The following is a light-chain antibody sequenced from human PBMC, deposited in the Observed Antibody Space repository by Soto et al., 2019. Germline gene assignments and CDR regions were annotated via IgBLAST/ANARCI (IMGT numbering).Light chain of an antibody. J-gene: IGKJ5*01. Sequence: DIQMTQSPSTLSASVRDRVTITCRASQTICSWLAWFQQRPGRAPKFLIYKASTLRNGVPLRFSGSGSGTQFTLTNSSLQPEDFATYYCQQANSFPITFGQGTRLEIK. CDR3: QQANSFPIT. V-gene: IGKV1-5*03. CDR2: KAS. CDR1: QTICSW.